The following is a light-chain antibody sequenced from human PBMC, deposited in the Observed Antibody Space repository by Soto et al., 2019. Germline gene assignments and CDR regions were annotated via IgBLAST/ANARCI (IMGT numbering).Light chain of an antibody. CDR1: SSNIGAGYD. CDR3: QSYDSSVSKVV. J-gene: IGLJ2*01. V-gene: IGLV1-40*01. Sequence: QSVLTQPPSVSGAPGQRVTISCTGSSSNIGAGYDVHWYQQLPGTAPKLLIYGNSNRPSGVPDRFSGSKSGTSASLAITGLQDKDEADYYCQSYDSSVSKVVFGGGTKVTVL. CDR2: GNS.